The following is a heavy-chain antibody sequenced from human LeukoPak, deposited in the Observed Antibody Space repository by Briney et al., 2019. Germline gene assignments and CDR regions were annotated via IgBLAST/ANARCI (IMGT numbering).Heavy chain of an antibody. D-gene: IGHD3-10*01. CDR3: ARGVFYYGSGSYSPSYFDY. CDR1: GFTFDDYA. Sequence: PGGSLRLSCAASGFTFDDYAMHWVRQAPGKGLEWVSGISWNSGSIGYADSVKGRFTISRDNAKNSLYLQMNSLRAEDTALYHCARGVFYYGSGSYSPSYFDYWGQGTLVTVSS. V-gene: IGHV3-9*01. CDR2: ISWNSGSI. J-gene: IGHJ4*02.